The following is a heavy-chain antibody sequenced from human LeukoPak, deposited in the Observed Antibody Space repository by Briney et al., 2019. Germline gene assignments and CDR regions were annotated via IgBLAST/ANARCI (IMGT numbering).Heavy chain of an antibody. CDR2: ISYDGSNK. D-gene: IGHD5-24*01. V-gene: IGHV3-30-3*01. J-gene: IGHJ5*02. Sequence: GGSLRLSCAASGFTFSSYAMHWVRQAPGKGLEWVAVISYDGSNKYYADSVKGRFTISRDNSKNTLYLQMNSLRAEDTAVYYCAKDRRRWLHHWGQGTLVTVSS. CDR3: AKDRRRWLHH. CDR1: GFTFSSYA.